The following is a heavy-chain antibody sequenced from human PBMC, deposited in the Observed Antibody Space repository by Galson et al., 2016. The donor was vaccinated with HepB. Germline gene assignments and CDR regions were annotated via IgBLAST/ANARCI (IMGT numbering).Heavy chain of an antibody. CDR2: INPNSGDT. CDR1: GYTFTGYY. V-gene: IGHV1-2*04. J-gene: IGHJ4*02. CDR3: ARESHYDGYYPDFDY. Sequence: SCKASGYTFTGYYIHWVRQAPGQGLEWMGWINPNSGDTHYAQKFQGWVTMTRDTSITTAYMELSRLRSDGTAVDYCARESHYDGYYPDFDYWGQGTRVTVSS. D-gene: IGHD3-3*01.